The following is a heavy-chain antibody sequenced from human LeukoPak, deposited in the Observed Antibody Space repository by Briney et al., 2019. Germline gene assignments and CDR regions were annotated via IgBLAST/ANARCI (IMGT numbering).Heavy chain of an antibody. D-gene: IGHD3-10*01. V-gene: IGHV4-30-4*08. Sequence: SQTLSLTCTVSGGSISSGDYYWSWIRQPPGKGLEWIGYIYYSGSTYYNPSLKSRVTMSVDTSKNQFSLKLSSVTAADTAVYYCARETRAYGSGSLDYWGQGTLVTVSS. CDR2: IYYSGST. CDR3: ARETRAYGSGSLDY. J-gene: IGHJ4*02. CDR1: GGSISSGDYY.